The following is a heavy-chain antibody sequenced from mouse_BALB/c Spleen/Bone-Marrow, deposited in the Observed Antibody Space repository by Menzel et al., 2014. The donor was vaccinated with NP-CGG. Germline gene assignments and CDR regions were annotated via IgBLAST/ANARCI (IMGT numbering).Heavy chain of an antibody. CDR1: GFDIKDTY. CDR3: ANYYYGYYFDS. CDR2: IDPANGNT. D-gene: IGHD1-1*01. J-gene: IGHJ2*01. Sequence: EVQGVESGAELVKPGASVKLSCTASGFDIKDTYMHWVKQRPEQGLEWIGRIDPANGNTKYDPKFQGKATITADTSSNTAYLQLSSLTSEDTAVYYCANYYYGYYFDSWGQGTTLTVSS. V-gene: IGHV14-3*02.